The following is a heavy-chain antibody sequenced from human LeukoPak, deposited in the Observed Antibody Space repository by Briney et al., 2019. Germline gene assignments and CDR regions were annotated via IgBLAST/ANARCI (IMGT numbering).Heavy chain of an antibody. J-gene: IGHJ6*03. CDR1: GFTFSSYS. Sequence: GGSLRLSCAASGFTFSSYSMNWVRQAPGKGLEWVSSISSSSSYIYYADSVKGRFTISRDNAKNSLYLQMNSLRAEDTAVYYFSRDPDYDFLSCYYMNYYYYYMDVWGKGTTVTVSS. V-gene: IGHV3-21*01. CDR2: ISSSSSYI. CDR3: SRDPDYDFLSCYYMNYYYYYMDV. D-gene: IGHD3-3*01.